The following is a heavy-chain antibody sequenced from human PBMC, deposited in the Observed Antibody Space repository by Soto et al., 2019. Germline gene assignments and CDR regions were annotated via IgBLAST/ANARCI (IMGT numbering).Heavy chain of an antibody. CDR1: GFTFSNYA. CDR3: GRCSSTSCHLGSDY. D-gene: IGHD2-2*01. CDR2: ISYDGSNK. J-gene: IGHJ4*02. V-gene: IGHV3-30-3*01. Sequence: QVQLVESGGGVVQPGRSLRLSCVASGFTFSNYAMNWVRQAPGKGLEWVALISYDGSNKYYADSVKGRFTISRDSSKDTLYLQMNSLTAADTAVYCCGRCSSTSCHLGSDYWGQGTLVTVSS.